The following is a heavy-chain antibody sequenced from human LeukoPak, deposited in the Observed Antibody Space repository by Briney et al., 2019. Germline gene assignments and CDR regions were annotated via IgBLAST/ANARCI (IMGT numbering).Heavy chain of an antibody. CDR1: GFTFSDAW. D-gene: IGHD6-19*01. V-gene: IGHV3-15*01. J-gene: IGHJ4*02. CDR3: AKDLPHTSGWALKY. CDR2: IKSRIDGGTT. Sequence: GGSLRLSCAASGFTFSDAWMTWVRQAPGKGLEWVGRIKSRIDGGTTDFVAPVRGRFTISRDDSKNTLYLQMDSLKTEDTAVYYCAKDLPHTSGWALKYWGQGTLVTVSS.